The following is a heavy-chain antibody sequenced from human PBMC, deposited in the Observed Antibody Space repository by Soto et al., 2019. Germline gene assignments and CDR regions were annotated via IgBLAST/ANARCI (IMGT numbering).Heavy chain of an antibody. J-gene: IGHJ4*02. CDR3: VTGDHLVR. D-gene: IGHD6-6*01. Sequence: ASVKVSCKTSGYTFTGYYLNWVRQAPGRELEWVGWINPKTSDTNNAQKFQGRVTMTTDTSISTGYMELSGLKSDDTAVYYCVTGDHLVRWGQGTRVTVSS. V-gene: IGHV1-2*02. CDR1: GYTFTGYY. CDR2: INPKTSDT.